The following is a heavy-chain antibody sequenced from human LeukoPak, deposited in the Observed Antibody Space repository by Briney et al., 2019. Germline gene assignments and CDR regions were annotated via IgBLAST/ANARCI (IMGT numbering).Heavy chain of an antibody. CDR3: ARTTLPTLGA. D-gene: IGHD3-10*01. CDR2: INPNRGGT. CDR1: GYTFTGYY. V-gene: IGHV1-2*02. J-gene: IGHJ5*02. Sequence: ASVKVSCKASGYTFTGYYMHWVRQAPGQGLEWRGWINPNRGGTNYAPTFQGRVTIPSDTSSSTAYMELSRLRSDHTAVYYCARTTLPTLGAWGQGTLVTVSS.